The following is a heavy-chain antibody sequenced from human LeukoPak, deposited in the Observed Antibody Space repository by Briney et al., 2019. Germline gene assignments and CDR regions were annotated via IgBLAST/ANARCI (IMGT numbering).Heavy chain of an antibody. V-gene: IGHV1-69*04. Sequence: ASVKVSCKASGDSFSSYSISWVRQAPGQGLEWMGRIVPILGIANYAQKFQGRVTITADKSTSTAYMELSSLRSEDTAVYYCAREAAASYYDSSGYLIDYWGQGTLVTVSS. J-gene: IGHJ4*02. CDR1: GDSFSSYS. D-gene: IGHD3-22*01. CDR3: AREAAASYYDSSGYLIDY. CDR2: IVPILGIA.